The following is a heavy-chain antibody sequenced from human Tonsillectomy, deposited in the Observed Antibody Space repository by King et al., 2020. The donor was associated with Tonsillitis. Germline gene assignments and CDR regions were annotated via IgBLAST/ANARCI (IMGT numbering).Heavy chain of an antibody. J-gene: IGHJ3*02. D-gene: IGHD3-22*01. CDR1: GGSISTSTDY. V-gene: IGHV4-39*07. Sequence: QLQESGPGLVKPSETLSLTCSVSGGSISTSTDYWGWIRQPPGKGLEWIGSINYGGSTYYNPSLKSRLAISVDTSKNQFSLKLSSVTAADTAVYYCARRPENCYDSSGYNPVGDFDIWGQGTMVTVSS. CDR3: ARRPENCYDSSGYNPVGDFDI. CDR2: INYGGST.